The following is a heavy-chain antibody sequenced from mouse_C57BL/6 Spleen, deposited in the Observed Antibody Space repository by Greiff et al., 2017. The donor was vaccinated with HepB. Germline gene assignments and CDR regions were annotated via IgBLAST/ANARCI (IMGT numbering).Heavy chain of an antibody. J-gene: IGHJ2*01. CDR3: ARGYYGSSYGYYFDY. Sequence: VKLVESGPELVKPGASVKISCKASGYAFSSSWMNWVKQRPGKGLEWIGRIYPGDGDTNYNGKFKGKATLTADKSSSTAYMQLSSLTSEDSAVYFCARGYYGSSYGYYFDYWGQGTTLTVSS. CDR2: IYPGDGDT. CDR1: GYAFSSSW. D-gene: IGHD1-1*01. V-gene: IGHV1-82*01.